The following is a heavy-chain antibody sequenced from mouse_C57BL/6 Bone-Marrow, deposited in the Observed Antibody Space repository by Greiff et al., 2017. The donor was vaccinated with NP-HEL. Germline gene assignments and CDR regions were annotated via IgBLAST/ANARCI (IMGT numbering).Heavy chain of an antibody. J-gene: IGHJ3*01. CDR3: TTISSWDAY. V-gene: IGHV14-4*01. D-gene: IGHD1-1*01. CDR2: IDPENGDT. Sequence: VQLQQSGAELVRPGASVKLSCTASGFTIKDDYMHWVKQRPEQGLEWIGWIDPENGDTDYASKFQGKATITADTSSNKAYLQLSSLTSEDTAVYYCTTISSWDAYWGQGTLVTVSA. CDR1: GFTIKDDY.